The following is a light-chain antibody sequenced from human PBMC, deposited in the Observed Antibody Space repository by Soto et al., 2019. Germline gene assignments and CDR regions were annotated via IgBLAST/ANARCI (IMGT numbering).Light chain of an antibody. V-gene: IGKV3-20*01. Sequence: IVLTQSPATLSLSPGERATLSCTASQHVTTTYIAWYQQKFGQAPRLLIYGASTRATGTPDRFTGGGFGTDFTLTISRVEPEDFAVYYCQQDDSSFTLGGGTKVDIK. CDR3: QQDDSSFT. J-gene: IGKJ4*01. CDR2: GAS. CDR1: QHVTTTY.